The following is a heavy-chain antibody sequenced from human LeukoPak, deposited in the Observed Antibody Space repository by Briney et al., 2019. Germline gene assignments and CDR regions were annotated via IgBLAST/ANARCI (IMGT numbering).Heavy chain of an antibody. Sequence: SEALSLTCSVSDDSLSANRYYWGWVRQPPGKGLEWIANIHYTGITQYNPSFDSRVTLSADTSKKHFSLKLTSMTAADTAVYYCARGPTISETGYFDYWGQGTLVTVSS. CDR1: DDSLSANRYY. CDR2: IHYTGIT. CDR3: ARGPTISETGYFDY. D-gene: IGHD1-1*01. J-gene: IGHJ4*03. V-gene: IGHV4-39*02.